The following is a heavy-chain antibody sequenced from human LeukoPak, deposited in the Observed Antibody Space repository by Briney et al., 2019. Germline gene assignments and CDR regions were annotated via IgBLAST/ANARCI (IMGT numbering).Heavy chain of an antibody. CDR1: GGSISSYY. CDR3: ARHRWDYGSGSYDY. CDR2: IYYSGST. D-gene: IGHD3-10*01. Sequence: SETLSLTCTISGGSISSYYWSWIRQPPGKGLEWIGYIYYSGSTNYNPSLKSRVTISVDTSKNQFSLKLSSVTAADTAVYYCARHRWDYGSGSYDYWGQGTLVTVSS. J-gene: IGHJ4*02. V-gene: IGHV4-59*08.